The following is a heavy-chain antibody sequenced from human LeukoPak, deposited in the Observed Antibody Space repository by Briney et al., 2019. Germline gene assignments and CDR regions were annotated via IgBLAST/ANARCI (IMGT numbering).Heavy chain of an antibody. J-gene: IGHJ4*02. D-gene: IGHD3-22*01. V-gene: IGHV3-23*01. CDR1: GFTFSSYA. Sequence: GGSLRLSCAASGFTFSSYAMSWVRQAPGKGLEWVSAISGSGGSTYYADSVKGRFTIPRDNSKNTLYLQMNSLRAEDTAVYYCAKAHTYYYDSSGYYILVWGQGTLVTVSS. CDR2: ISGSGGST. CDR3: AKAHTYYYDSSGYYILV.